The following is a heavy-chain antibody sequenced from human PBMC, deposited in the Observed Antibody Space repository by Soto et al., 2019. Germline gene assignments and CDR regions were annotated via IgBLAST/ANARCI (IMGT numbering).Heavy chain of an antibody. V-gene: IGHV4-59*01. Sequence: SETLSLTCTVSGGSISSYYLSWIRQPPGKGLEWIGYIYYSGSTNYNPSLKSRVTISVDTSKNQFSLKLSSVTAADTAVYYCARAARDPYYYYYGMDVWGQGTTVTVSS. J-gene: IGHJ6*02. D-gene: IGHD6-6*01. CDR1: GGSISSYY. CDR3: ARAARDPYYYYYGMDV. CDR2: IYYSGST.